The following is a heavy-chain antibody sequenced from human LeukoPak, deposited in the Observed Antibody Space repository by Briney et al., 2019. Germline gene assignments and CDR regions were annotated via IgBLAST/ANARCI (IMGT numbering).Heavy chain of an antibody. V-gene: IGHV1-69*06. CDR3: AREPRAYYYDSSGYHGPAFDI. Sequence: SVKVSCKASGGTFSSYAISWVRQAPGQGLEWMGGIIPSFGTANYAQKFQGRVTITADKSTSTAYMELSSLRSEDTAVYYCAREPRAYYYDSSGYHGPAFDIWGQGTMVTVSS. J-gene: IGHJ3*02. CDR2: IIPSFGTA. D-gene: IGHD3-22*01. CDR1: GGTFSSYA.